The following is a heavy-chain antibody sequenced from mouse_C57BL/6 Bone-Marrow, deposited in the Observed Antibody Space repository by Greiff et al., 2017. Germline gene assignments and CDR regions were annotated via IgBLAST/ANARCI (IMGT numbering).Heavy chain of an antibody. CDR1: GFTFSDFY. CDR2: SRNKANDYTT. V-gene: IGHV7-1*01. CDR3: ARDALTGGYFDY. D-gene: IGHD4-1*01. Sequence: EVKLVESGGGLVQSGRSLRLSCATSGFTFSDFYMEWVRQAPGKGLEWIAASRNKANDYTTEYSASVKGRFIVSRDTSQSILYLQMNALRAEDTASDYCARDALTGGYFDYWGQGTTLTVSS. J-gene: IGHJ2*01.